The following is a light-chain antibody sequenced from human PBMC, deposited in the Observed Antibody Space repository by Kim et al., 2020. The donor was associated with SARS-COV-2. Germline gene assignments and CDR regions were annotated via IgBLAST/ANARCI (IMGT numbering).Light chain of an antibody. CDR1: QSISSN. J-gene: IGKJ4*01. Sequence: SPGERATLSCSASQSISSNLAWYQQKPGQAPRLLIYGASIRATGIPVRFSGSGSGTEFTLTISGLQSEDFASYYCQQYYNWPPLTFGGGTKVDIK. V-gene: IGKV3-15*01. CDR2: GAS. CDR3: QQYYNWPPLT.